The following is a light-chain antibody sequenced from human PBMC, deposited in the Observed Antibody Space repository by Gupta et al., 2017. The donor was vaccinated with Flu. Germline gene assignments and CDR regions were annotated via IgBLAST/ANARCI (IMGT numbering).Light chain of an antibody. CDR3: QQSVSPLSIT. Sequence: DIQMTQSPPSLSASVWDRVTLTCRASQSIRSFLIWYQQKPGKAPVLLIYAASNSRSGVPSRISGSRSGTQFTLTIITLQPEDAAAYFCQQSVSPLSITFGGGTKVEIK. J-gene: IGKJ4*02. CDR2: AAS. CDR1: QSIRSF. V-gene: IGKV1-39*01.